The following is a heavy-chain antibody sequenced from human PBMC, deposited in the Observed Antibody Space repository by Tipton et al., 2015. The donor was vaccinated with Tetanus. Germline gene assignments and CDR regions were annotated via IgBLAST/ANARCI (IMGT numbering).Heavy chain of an antibody. CDR2: IYSSGST. V-gene: IGHV4-31*03. D-gene: IGHD1-26*01. CDR1: GGSISGGRYY. CDR3: ARDQARGARGWNYFDY. J-gene: IGHJ4*02. Sequence: LRLSCTVSGGSISGGRYYWSWIRQRPGKGLEWIGDIYSSGSTYSDPSLKGRVTISVDTSKNQFPLRLNSVTAADTAVYYCARDQARGARGWNYFDYWGLGTLVTVSS.